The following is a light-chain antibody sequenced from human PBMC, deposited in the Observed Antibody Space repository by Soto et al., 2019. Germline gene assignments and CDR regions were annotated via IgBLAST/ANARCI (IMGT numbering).Light chain of an antibody. CDR2: DTS. CDR1: TGAVTSGHY. J-gene: IGLJ3*02. V-gene: IGLV7-46*01. CDR3: LLSYSGARFWV. Sequence: QAVVTQEPSLTVSPGGTVTLTCGSITGAVTSGHYPYWFQQKPGQAPRTLIYDTSNKHSWTPARFSGSLLGGKAALTLSGAQPEDEAEYYCLLSYSGARFWVFGGRTKLTVL.